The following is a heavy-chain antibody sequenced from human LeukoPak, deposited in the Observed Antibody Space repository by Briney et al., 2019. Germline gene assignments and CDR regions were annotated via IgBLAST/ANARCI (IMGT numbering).Heavy chain of an antibody. CDR1: GFTFSNAW. D-gene: IGHD4-11*01. V-gene: IGHV4-59*01. Sequence: GSLRLSCVASGFTFSNAWMSWVRQAPGKGLEWIGYISYSGSINYYPSLKSRVTISVDTSKNQFSLKLSSVTAADTAVYYCARGSTTHDYHNWFDPWGQGTLVTVSS. CDR2: ISYSGSI. CDR3: ARGSTTHDYHNWFDP. J-gene: IGHJ5*02.